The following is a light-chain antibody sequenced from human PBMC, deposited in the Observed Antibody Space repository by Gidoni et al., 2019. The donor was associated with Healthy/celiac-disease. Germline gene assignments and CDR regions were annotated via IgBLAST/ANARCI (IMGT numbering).Light chain of an antibody. CDR2: AAS. V-gene: IGKV1-27*01. CDR3: QKYNSAPPWT. J-gene: IGKJ1*01. CDR1: QGISNY. Sequence: DIQMTQSPSSLSASVGDRVTITCRASQGISNYLAWYQQKPGKVPKLLIYAASTLQSGVPSRFSGSVSGTDFTLTISSLQPEDVATYYCQKYNSAPPWTFXQGTKVEIK.